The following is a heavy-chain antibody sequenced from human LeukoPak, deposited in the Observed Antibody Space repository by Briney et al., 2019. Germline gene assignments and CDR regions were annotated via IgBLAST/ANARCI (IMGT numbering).Heavy chain of an antibody. D-gene: IGHD6-19*01. CDR1: GYSFTNYA. V-gene: IGHV1-18*01. Sequence: ASVKVSCKASGYSFTNYAISWVRQAPGQGLEWMGWINPYNGNTNYAQKLQGRVTMTTDTSTSTAYMELRSLRSDDTAVYYCARAIAVAGGGWFDPWGQGTLVTVSS. J-gene: IGHJ5*02. CDR3: ARAIAVAGGGWFDP. CDR2: INPYNGNT.